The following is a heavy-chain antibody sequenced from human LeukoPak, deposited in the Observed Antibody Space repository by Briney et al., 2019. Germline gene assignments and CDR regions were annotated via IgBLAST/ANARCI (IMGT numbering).Heavy chain of an antibody. J-gene: IGHJ4*02. V-gene: IGHV4-4*07. Sequence: SETLSLTCTVSGGSISSYYWSWIRRPAGKGLEWIGRIYTSGSTNYNPSLKSRVTMSVDTSKNQFSLKLSSVTAADTAVYYCARALAAAAGRRAGMMGDWGQGTLVTVSS. CDR3: ARALAAAAGRRAGMMGD. CDR2: IYTSGST. CDR1: GGSISSYY. D-gene: IGHD6-13*01.